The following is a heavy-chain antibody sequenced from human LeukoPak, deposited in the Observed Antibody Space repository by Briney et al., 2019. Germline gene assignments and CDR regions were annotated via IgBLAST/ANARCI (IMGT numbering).Heavy chain of an antibody. V-gene: IGHV3-23*01. CDR2: ISGSGGST. Sequence: GGSLRLSCAASGFTFSSYAMGWVCQAPGKGLEWVSVISGSGGSTYYADSVKGRFTISRDDSKNTLYLQMNSLRAEDTAVYYCAKGNSASCYTSFDYWGQGTLVTVSS. CDR3: AKGNSASCYTSFDY. J-gene: IGHJ4*02. CDR1: GFTFSSYA. D-gene: IGHD2-2*02.